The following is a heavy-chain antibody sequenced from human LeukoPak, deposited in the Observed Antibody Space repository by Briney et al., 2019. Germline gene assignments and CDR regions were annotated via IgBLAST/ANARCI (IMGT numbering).Heavy chain of an antibody. D-gene: IGHD3-22*01. CDR2: TRNKVNSYTT. CDR3: AREHDSSGLFDY. Sequence: GGSLRLSCAASGFTFSDHYMDWVRQAPGKGLEWVGRTRNKVNSYTTEYAASVKGRFTISRDDSKNSLYLQMNSLRAEDTAVYYCAREHDSSGLFDYWGQGTLVTVSS. V-gene: IGHV3-72*01. J-gene: IGHJ4*02. CDR1: GFTFSDHY.